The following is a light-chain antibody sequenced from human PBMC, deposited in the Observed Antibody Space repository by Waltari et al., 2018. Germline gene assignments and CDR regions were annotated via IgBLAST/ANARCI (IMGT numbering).Light chain of an antibody. CDR2: EVS. J-gene: IGKJ4*01. CDR3: MQTTELPLT. V-gene: IGKV3-20*01. CDR1: QTVFNNF. Sequence: ELVLTQSPGTLSLSPGERATLSCRASQTVFNNFLAWYQQRPGQAPRLVMFEVSSRATGIPHRFSGSGSGTDFTLEISRVEAEDVGVYYCMQTTELPLTFGGGTRVEIK.